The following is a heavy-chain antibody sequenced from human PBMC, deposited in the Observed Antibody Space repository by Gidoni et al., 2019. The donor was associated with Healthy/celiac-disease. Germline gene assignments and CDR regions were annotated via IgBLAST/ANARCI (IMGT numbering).Heavy chain of an antibody. Sequence: QVQLVESGGGVVQPGGSLRLSCAASGFTFSSYGMHWVRQAPGKGLEWVAFIRYDGSNKYYADSVKGRFTISRDNSKNTLYLQMNSLRAEDTAVYYCAKIVYDILTGYDDYWGQGTLVTVSS. J-gene: IGHJ4*02. CDR1: GFTFSSYG. V-gene: IGHV3-30*02. CDR3: AKIVYDILTGYDDY. CDR2: IRYDGSNK. D-gene: IGHD3-9*01.